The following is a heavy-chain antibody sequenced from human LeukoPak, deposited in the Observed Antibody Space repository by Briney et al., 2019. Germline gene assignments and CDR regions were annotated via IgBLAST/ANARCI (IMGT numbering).Heavy chain of an antibody. V-gene: IGHV4-59*01. CDR2: IYYSGSS. CDR3: ARDSEDSSGYYLQFDY. Sequence: SETLSLTCTVSGGSISSYYWSWIRQPPGKGLEWIWYIYYSGSSNYNPSLKSRLTISVDTTNNQFSLKLSSVTDADTAVYYCARDSEDSSGYYLQFDYWGQGTLVTVSS. CDR1: GGSISSYY. J-gene: IGHJ4*02. D-gene: IGHD3-22*01.